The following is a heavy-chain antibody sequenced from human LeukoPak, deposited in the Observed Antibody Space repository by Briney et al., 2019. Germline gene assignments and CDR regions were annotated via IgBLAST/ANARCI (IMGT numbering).Heavy chain of an antibody. D-gene: IGHD3-3*01. CDR3: ARVFQGYDFWSGYTKSPDAFDI. V-gene: IGHV4-38-2*02. CDR1: GYSISSGYY. Sequence: SETLSLTCTVSGYSISSGYYWGWIRQPPGKGLEWIGSIYHSGSTYYNPSLKSRVTISVDTSKNQFSLKLSSLTAADTAVYYCARVFQGYDFWSGYTKSPDAFDIWGQGTMVTVSS. CDR2: IYHSGST. J-gene: IGHJ3*02.